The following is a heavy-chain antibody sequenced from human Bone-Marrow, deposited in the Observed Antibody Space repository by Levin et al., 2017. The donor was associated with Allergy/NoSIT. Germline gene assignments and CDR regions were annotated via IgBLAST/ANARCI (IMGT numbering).Heavy chain of an antibody. CDR2: IKNDGSST. CDR1: GFTFSGHW. Sequence: GGSLRLSCAASGFTFSGHWMHWVRQAPGKGLVWVSRIKNDGSSTSYADSVRGRFTISRENAKNTLYLQMNSLRVEDTAFQYCATGVIPAVSVGGYWGQGTLVTVSS. J-gene: IGHJ4*02. D-gene: IGHD2-2*01. V-gene: IGHV3-74*01. CDR3: ATGVIPAVSVGGY.